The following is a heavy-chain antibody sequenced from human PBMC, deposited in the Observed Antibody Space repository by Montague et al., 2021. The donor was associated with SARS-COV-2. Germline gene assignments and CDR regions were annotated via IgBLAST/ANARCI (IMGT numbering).Heavy chain of an antibody. D-gene: IGHD4-17*01. CDR1: GDSTSCPNCY. CDR2: IYNSGTT. V-gene: IGHV4-39*01. Sequence: SETLSLTCTVSGDSTSCPNCYWGWIRQAPGKGLDWLGTIYNSGTTYYNPSLTSRLTISIDTSKNQFSLKLTSVTAADTAVYYCARHRNYGDHSLDNWFHPWGQGTLVTVSS. CDR3: ARHRNYGDHSLDNWFHP. J-gene: IGHJ5*02.